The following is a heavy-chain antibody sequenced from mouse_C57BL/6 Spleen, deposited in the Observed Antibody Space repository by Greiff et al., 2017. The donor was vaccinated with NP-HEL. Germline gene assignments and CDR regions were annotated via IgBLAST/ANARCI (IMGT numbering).Heavy chain of an antibody. CDR3: ARTLITTVVEAYYFDY. V-gene: IGHV1-52*01. J-gene: IGHJ2*01. CDR1: GYTFTSYW. CDR2: IDPSDSET. D-gene: IGHD1-1*01. Sequence: QVQLQQPGAELVRPGSSVKLSCKASGYTFTSYWMHWVKQRPIQGLEWIGNIDPSDSETHYNQKFKDKATLTVDKSSSTAYMQLSSLTSEDSAVYYCARTLITTVVEAYYFDYWGQGTTLTVSS.